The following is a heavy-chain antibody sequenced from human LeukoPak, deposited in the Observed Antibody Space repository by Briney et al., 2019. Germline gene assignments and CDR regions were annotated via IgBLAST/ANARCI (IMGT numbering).Heavy chain of an antibody. CDR3: ATTNYGFFLDS. CDR2: IDSASSSI. D-gene: IGHD4/OR15-4a*01. J-gene: IGHJ5*01. Sequence: QAGGSLRLSCAASGFTFSSYAMSWVRQAPGKGLECISYIDSASSSISYADSVKGRFIISRDNAKNSLYLQMNSLRADDTAVYYCATTNYGFFLDSWGRGTLVTVSS. CDR1: GFTFSSYA. V-gene: IGHV3-48*01.